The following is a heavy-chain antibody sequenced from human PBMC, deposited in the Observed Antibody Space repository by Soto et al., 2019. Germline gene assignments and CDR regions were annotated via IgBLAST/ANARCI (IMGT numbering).Heavy chain of an antibody. J-gene: IGHJ6*02. CDR3: AREYSSSSGNYGMDV. D-gene: IGHD6-6*01. Sequence: LSLTCTVSGGSISSGGYYWSWVRQHPGKGLEWIGYIYYSGSTYYNPSLKSRVTTSVDTSKNQFSLKLSSVTAADTAVYYCAREYSSSSGNYGMDVWGQGTTVTVSS. V-gene: IGHV4-31*03. CDR2: IYYSGST. CDR1: GGSISSGGYY.